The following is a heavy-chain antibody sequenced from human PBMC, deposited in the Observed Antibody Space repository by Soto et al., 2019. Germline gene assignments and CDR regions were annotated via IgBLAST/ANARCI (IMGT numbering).Heavy chain of an antibody. Sequence: EVQLVESGGGLVKPGGSLRLSCAASGFTFSSYSVNWVRQAPGKGLEWVSSISSSSSYIYYADSVKGRFTISRDNAKNSLYLQMNSLRAEDTAVYYCARGASKDSSGYYLYYYYYGMDVWGQGTTVTVSS. V-gene: IGHV3-21*01. CDR3: ARGASKDSSGYYLYYYYYGMDV. CDR1: GFTFSSYS. CDR2: ISSSSSYI. J-gene: IGHJ6*02. D-gene: IGHD3-22*01.